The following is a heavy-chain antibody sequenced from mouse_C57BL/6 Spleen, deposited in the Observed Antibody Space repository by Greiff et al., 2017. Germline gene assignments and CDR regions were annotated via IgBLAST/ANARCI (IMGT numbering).Heavy chain of an antibody. CDR2: IHPNSGST. CDR3: ARYHYYGSSPYWYFDG. Sequence: VKLVESGAELVKPGASVKLSCKASGYTFTSYWMHWVKQRPGQGLEWIGMIHPNSGSTNYNEKFKSKATLTVDKSSSTAYMQLSSLTSEDSAVYYCARYHYYGSSPYWYFDGWGTGTTVTVAS. D-gene: IGHD1-1*01. CDR1: GYTFTSYW. J-gene: IGHJ1*03. V-gene: IGHV1-64*01.